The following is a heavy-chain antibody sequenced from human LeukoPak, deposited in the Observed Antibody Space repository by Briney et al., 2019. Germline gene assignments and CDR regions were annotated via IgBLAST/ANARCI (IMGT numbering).Heavy chain of an antibody. CDR2: ISWNSGSI. V-gene: IGHV3-9*01. CDR3: AAGITGTPRGWFDP. D-gene: IGHD1-20*01. J-gene: IGHJ5*02. Sequence: PGRSLRLSCAASGFTFDDYAMHWVRQAPGKGLEWVSGISWNSGSIGYADSVKGRFTISRDNAKNSLYLQMSSLRAEDTALYYCAAGITGTPRGWFDPWGQGTLVTVSS. CDR1: GFTFDDYA.